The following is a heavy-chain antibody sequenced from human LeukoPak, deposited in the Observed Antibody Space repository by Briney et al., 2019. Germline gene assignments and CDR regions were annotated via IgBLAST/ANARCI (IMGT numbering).Heavy chain of an antibody. CDR3: ARDGGGYSYGFDY. CDR1: GYSISSTYY. J-gene: IGHJ4*02. D-gene: IGHD5-18*01. V-gene: IGHV4-61*01. Sequence: SETLSLTCTVSGYSISSTYYWSWIRQPPGKGLEWIGYIYYSGSTNYNPSLKSRVTISVDTSKNQFSLKLSSVTAADTAVYYCARDGGGYSYGFDYWGQGTLVTVSS. CDR2: IYYSGST.